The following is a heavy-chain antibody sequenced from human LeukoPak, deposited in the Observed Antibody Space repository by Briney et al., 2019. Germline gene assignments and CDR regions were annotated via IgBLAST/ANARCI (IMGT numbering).Heavy chain of an antibody. CDR3: ARIAVTTTIYRDRYYFDY. V-gene: IGHV1-2*02. CDR1: GYTFSDYY. CDR2: INPNSGDT. D-gene: IGHD6-19*01. Sequence: ASVKVSCKASGYTFSDYYVHWVRQAPGQGLEWVGWINPNSGDTGYAQKFQGAVTMTRDTSISTAYMELSRLRSDDTAVYYCARIAVTTTIYRDRYYFDYWGQGTLVTVSS. J-gene: IGHJ4*02.